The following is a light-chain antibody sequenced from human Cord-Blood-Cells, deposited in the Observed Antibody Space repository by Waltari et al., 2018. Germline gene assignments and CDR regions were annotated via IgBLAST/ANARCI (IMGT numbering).Light chain of an antibody. Sequence: QSVLTQPPSASGTPGQRVPISCSGSSSNTGSNYVYWYQQIPGTAPKLLIYRNKQRPSGVPDRFSGSKSGTSASLAISGLRSEDEADYYCAAWDDSLSAHVVFGGGTKLTVL. V-gene: IGLV1-47*01. CDR3: AAWDDSLSAHVV. CDR2: RNK. J-gene: IGLJ2*01. CDR1: SSNTGSNY.